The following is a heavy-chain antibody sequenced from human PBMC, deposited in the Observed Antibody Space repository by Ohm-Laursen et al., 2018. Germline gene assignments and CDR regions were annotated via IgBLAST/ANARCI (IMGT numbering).Heavy chain of an antibody. CDR3: ARDPYCGGDCYSVPDY. CDR2: ISYDETID. D-gene: IGHD2-21*02. J-gene: IGHJ4*02. Sequence: SLRLSCAASGFAFSSYGMHWVRQAPGTGLQWVALISYDETIDYYADSVKGRLTISRDNSKNTVYLQMNSLRAEDTAVYYCARDPYCGGDCYSVPDYWGQGTLVTVSA. V-gene: IGHV3-30*03. CDR1: GFAFSSYG.